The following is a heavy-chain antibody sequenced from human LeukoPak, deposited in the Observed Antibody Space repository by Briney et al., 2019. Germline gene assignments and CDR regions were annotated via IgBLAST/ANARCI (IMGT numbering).Heavy chain of an antibody. J-gene: IGHJ4*02. CDR3: ARDLSSSSFDY. Sequence: PGGYLRLSCTASGFTFSNYRMNWVRQAPGKGLEWVSSIGSAGTYIHYADSINGRFTISRDNAKNSLYLQMDSLRVEDTALYYCARDLSSSSFDYWGQGTLVTVS. D-gene: IGHD6-6*01. CDR2: IGSAGTYI. CDR1: GFTFSNYR. V-gene: IGHV3-21*01.